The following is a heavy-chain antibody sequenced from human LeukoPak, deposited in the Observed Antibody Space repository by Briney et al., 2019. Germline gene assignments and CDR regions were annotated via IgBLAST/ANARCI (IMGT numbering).Heavy chain of an antibody. CDR3: AKTTYCGTDCYSWYFDY. CDR2: ISGSGGNT. V-gene: IGHV3-23*01. D-gene: IGHD2-21*02. CDR1: GFTFSSYS. Sequence: GGSLRLSCAASGFTFSSYSMNWVRQAPGKGLEWVPAISGSGGNTYYADSVKGRFTISRDNSKNTLYLQMNSLRAEDTAVYKCAKTTYCGTDCYSWYFDYWGQGILVTVSS. J-gene: IGHJ4*02.